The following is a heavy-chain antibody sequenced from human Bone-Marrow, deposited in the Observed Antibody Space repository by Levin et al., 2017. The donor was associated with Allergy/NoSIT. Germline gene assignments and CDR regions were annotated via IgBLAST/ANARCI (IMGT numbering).Heavy chain of an antibody. Sequence: GESLKISCAASRFTFSDYYMAWIRRAPGKGLEWVSYISDSGRTIYFPDSVKGRFTISRDNAKNSLYLQMNSLRAEDTAVYYCARGGLTGDFFDLWGRGTLVTVSS. V-gene: IGHV3-11*01. J-gene: IGHJ2*01. D-gene: IGHD7-27*01. CDR1: RFTFSDYY. CDR2: ISDSGRTI. CDR3: ARGGLTGDFFDL.